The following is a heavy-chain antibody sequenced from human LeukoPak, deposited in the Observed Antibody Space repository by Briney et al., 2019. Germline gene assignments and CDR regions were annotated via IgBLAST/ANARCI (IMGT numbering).Heavy chain of an antibody. CDR3: TTPVTRDYYYGMDV. CDR1: GFTFNNYW. J-gene: IGHJ6*02. D-gene: IGHD4-17*01. CDR2: IKSKTDGGTT. V-gene: IGHV3-15*01. Sequence: GGSLRLSCAASGFTFNNYWMTWVRQAPGNGLEWVGRIKSKTDGGTTDYAAPVKGRFTISRDDSKNTLYLQMNSLKTEDTAVYYCTTPVTRDYYYGMDVWGQGTTVTVSS.